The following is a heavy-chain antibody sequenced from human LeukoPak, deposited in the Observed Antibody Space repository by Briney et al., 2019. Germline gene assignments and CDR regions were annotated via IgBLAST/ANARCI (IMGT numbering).Heavy chain of an antibody. V-gene: IGHV4-39*01. CDR2: TYYSGST. CDR1: GGSISSSSYY. CDR3: ARQGKWLRKYYFDY. J-gene: IGHJ4*02. Sequence: PSETLSLTCTVSGGSISSSSYYWGWIRQPPGKGLEWIGSTYYSGSTYYNPSLKSRVTISVDTSKNQFSLKLSSVTAADTAVYYCARQGKWLRKYYFDYWGQGTLVTVSS. D-gene: IGHD5-12*01.